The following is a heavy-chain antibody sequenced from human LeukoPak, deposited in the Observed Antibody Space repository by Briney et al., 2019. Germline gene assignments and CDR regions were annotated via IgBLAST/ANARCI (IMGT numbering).Heavy chain of an antibody. CDR2: IGTAGDT. CDR3: ARGGGGVIFPDKDAFDI. CDR1: GFTFSSYD. V-gene: IGHV3-13*01. J-gene: IGHJ3*02. Sequence: PGGSLRLSCAASGFTFSSYDMHWVRHATGKGVEWVSAIGTAGDTYYPGSVKGRFTISRENAKNSLYLQMNSLRAGDTAVYYCARGGGGVIFPDKDAFDIWGQGTMVTVSS. D-gene: IGHD3-16*01.